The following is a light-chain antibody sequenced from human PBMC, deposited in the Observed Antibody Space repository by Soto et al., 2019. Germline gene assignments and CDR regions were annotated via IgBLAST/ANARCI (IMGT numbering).Light chain of an antibody. CDR1: QDISNY. CDR2: DAS. V-gene: IGKV1-33*01. CDR3: QQYDNLSWK. J-gene: IGKJ1*01. Sequence: DIPMTQSPSSLSASVGDRVTITCQASQDISNYLNWYQQKPGKAPKLLIYDASNLEIGVPSRFSGSGSGTDFTFTISSLQSEDIATYYCQQYDNLSWKFGQGTKVDIK.